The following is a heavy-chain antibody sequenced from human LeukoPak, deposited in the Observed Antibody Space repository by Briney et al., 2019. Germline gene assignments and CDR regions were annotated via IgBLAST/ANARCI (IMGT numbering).Heavy chain of an antibody. J-gene: IGHJ4*02. Sequence: VASVKVSCKASGYTFTSYGISWVRQAPGQGLEWMGWISPYNGNTNYAPKLQGRLTMTTDTSTSPAYMELRSLRSDDTAVYYCARDRQCGYWGQGTLVSVSS. V-gene: IGHV1-18*01. CDR3: ARDRQCGY. CDR2: ISPYNGNT. D-gene: IGHD2-21*01. CDR1: GYTFTSYG.